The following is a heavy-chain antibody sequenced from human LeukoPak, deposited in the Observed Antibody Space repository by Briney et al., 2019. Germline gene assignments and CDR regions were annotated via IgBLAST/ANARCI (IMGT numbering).Heavy chain of an antibody. Sequence: GGSLTLSCAASGFTFSTYGMHWVRQAPGKGLEWVALIYYDGSNKYYADSVKGRFTVSRDNSKNTLYLQMNILRAEDTGIYYCTREEVRAPLDNWGQGTLVTVSS. V-gene: IGHV3-33*01. CDR3: TREEVRAPLDN. J-gene: IGHJ4*02. D-gene: IGHD3-10*01. CDR2: IYYDGSNK. CDR1: GFTFSTYG.